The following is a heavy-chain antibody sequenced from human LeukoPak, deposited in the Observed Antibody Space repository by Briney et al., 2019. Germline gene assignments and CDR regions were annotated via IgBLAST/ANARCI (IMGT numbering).Heavy chain of an antibody. CDR2: IYYSGST. CDR3: ARLDGYCSGGSCYSVSFVDP. CDR1: GGSISSSNYY. V-gene: IGHV4-39*01. D-gene: IGHD2-15*01. J-gene: IGHJ5*02. Sequence: PSETLSLTCTVSGGSISSSNYYWGWILQPPGKGLEWIGSIYYSGSTYYNPSLKSRVTISVDTSKNQFSLKLSSVTAADTAVYYCARLDGYCSGGSCYSVSFVDPWGQGTLVTVSS.